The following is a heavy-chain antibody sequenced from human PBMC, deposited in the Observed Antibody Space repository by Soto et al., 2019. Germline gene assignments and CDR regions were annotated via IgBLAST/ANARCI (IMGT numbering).Heavy chain of an antibody. CDR1: GGTLSSYA. V-gene: IGHV1-69*13. J-gene: IGHJ5*02. D-gene: IGHD3-16*01. CDR3: ALRKKNWFDP. CDR2: IIPIFGTA. Sequence: SVKVSCKDSGGTLSSYASRWVRQAPGQGLEWMGGIIPIFGTANYAQKFQGRVTITADESTSTAYMELSSLRSEDTAVYYCALRKKNWFDPWGQGTLVTVSS.